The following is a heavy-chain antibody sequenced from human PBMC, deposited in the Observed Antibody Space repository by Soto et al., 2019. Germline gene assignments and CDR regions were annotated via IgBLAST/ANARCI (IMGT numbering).Heavy chain of an antibody. CDR3: AKSTDYVWGSYLLTFDY. CDR2: ISGSGGST. CDR1: GFTFSSYA. V-gene: IGHV3-23*01. D-gene: IGHD3-16*02. J-gene: IGHJ4*02. Sequence: EVQLLESGGGLVQPGGSLRLSCAASGFTFSSYAMSWVRQAPGKGLEWVSAISGSGGSTYYADSVKGRFTISRDNSKNTLYLQMNSLRAEDTAVYYCAKSTDYVWGSYLLTFDYWGQGTLVTVSS.